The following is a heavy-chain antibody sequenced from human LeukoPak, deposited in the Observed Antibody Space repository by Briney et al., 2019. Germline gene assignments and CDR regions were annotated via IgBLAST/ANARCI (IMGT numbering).Heavy chain of an antibody. CDR1: GGSISSYY. Sequence: PSETLSLTCTVSGGSISSYYWSWIRQPPGKGLEWIGYIYYSGSTNYNPSLKSRVTISVDTSKNQFSLKLSSVTAADAAVYYCAREDRKTPFDYWGQGTLVTVSS. CDR2: IYYSGST. V-gene: IGHV4-59*01. J-gene: IGHJ4*02. CDR3: AREDRKTPFDY.